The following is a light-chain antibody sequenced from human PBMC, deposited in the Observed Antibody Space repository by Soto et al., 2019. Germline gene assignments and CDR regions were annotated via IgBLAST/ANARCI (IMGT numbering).Light chain of an antibody. Sequence: EIVMTQSPATLSVXPGERATLSCRASQSVSSNLAWYQQKPGQAPRLLIYGASTRATGIPARFSGSGSGTEFTLTISSLQSEDFAVYYCQQYNNWPRGTLGQGTKV. CDR3: QQYNNWPRGT. CDR2: GAS. J-gene: IGKJ1*01. V-gene: IGKV3-15*01. CDR1: QSVSSN.